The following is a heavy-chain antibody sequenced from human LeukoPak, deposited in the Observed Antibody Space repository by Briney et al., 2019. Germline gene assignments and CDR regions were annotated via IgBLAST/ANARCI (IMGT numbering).Heavy chain of an antibody. D-gene: IGHD3-22*01. CDR1: GGSISSYY. Sequence: PSETLSLTCTVSGGSISSYYWSWIRQPPGKGLEWIGYIYYSGSTNYNPSLKSRVTISVDTSKNQFSLKLSSVTAADTAVYYCARRDSSGSHFDYRGQGTPVTV. J-gene: IGHJ4*01. V-gene: IGHV4-59*01. CDR3: ARRDSSGSHFDY. CDR2: IYYSGST.